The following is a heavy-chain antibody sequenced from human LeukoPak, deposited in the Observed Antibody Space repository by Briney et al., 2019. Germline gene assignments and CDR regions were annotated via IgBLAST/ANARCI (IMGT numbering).Heavy chain of an antibody. Sequence: GGSLRLSCAASGFTFSNYAMSYVRQAPGKGLEWVSAISGSGGSTYYADSVKGRFTISRDNSKNTLYLQMNSLRAEDTAVYYCAKGWPYYYYYMDVWGKGTTVTVSS. CDR1: GFTFSNYA. CDR3: AKGWPYYYYYMDV. D-gene: IGHD6-13*01. V-gene: IGHV3-23*01. J-gene: IGHJ6*03. CDR2: ISGSGGST.